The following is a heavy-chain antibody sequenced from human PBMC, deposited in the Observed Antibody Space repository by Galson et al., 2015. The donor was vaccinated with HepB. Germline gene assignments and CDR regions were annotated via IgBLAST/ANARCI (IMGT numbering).Heavy chain of an antibody. J-gene: IGHJ4*02. V-gene: IGHV3-30*04. Sequence: SLRLSCAASGFTFSSYAMHWVRQAPGKGLEWVAVISYDGSNKYYADSVKGRFTISRDNSKNTLYLQMNSLRAEDTAVYYCARAIVATGFDYWGQGTLVTVSS. D-gene: IGHD5-12*01. CDR3: ARAIVATGFDY. CDR2: ISYDGSNK. CDR1: GFTFSSYA.